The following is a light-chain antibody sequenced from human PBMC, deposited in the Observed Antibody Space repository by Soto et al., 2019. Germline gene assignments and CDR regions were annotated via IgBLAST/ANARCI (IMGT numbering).Light chain of an antibody. V-gene: IGLV1-40*01. CDR1: SSNIGAGYD. Sequence: QSVLTQPPSVSGAPGQRVTISCTGSSSNIGAGYDVHWYQQLPGTAPKLLIYTNGNRPSGVPDRFSGSKSGTSASLAITGLQAEDGADYYCQSYDSSLSVVFGGGTKLTVL. CDR3: QSYDSSLSVV. CDR2: TNG. J-gene: IGLJ2*01.